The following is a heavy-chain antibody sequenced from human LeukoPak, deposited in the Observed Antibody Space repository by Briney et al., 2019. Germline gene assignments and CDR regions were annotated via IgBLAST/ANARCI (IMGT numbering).Heavy chain of an antibody. CDR3: ARWCPVVVAAIGLNWFDT. V-gene: IGHV4-34*01. CDR1: GGSFSGYY. J-gene: IGHJ5*02. D-gene: IGHD2-2*01. Sequence: SETLSLTCAVSGGSFSGYYWSWIRQPPGKGLEWIGEINHIGSTNYNPSLTCRVTISVDTSKNQFSMKLSSVTAADTAVYYCARWCPVVVAAIGLNWFDTWGQGTLVTVSS. CDR2: INHIGST.